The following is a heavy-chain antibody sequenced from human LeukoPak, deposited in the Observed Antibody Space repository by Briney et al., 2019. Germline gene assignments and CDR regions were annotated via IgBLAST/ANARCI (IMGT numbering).Heavy chain of an antibody. V-gene: IGHV1-18*01. D-gene: IGHD2-2*02. CDR2: ISTYNGNT. J-gene: IGHJ5*02. CDR3: ARGGGYCNSPSCYTGIIRGWFDP. CDR1: GYTFTSYG. Sequence: ASVKVSCKAAGYTFTSYGISWVRQAPGQGLEWMGWISTYNGNTNYAQKLQGRVTMTTDTSTSTAYMELRSLRSDDTAVYYCARGGGYCNSPSCYTGIIRGWFDPWGQGTLVTVSS.